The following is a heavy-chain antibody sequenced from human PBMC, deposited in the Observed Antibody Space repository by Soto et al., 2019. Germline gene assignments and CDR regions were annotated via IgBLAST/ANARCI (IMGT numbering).Heavy chain of an antibody. CDR2: IIPIFSTP. CDR3: ARAFPIAVAGTHYYYGMDV. Sequence: ASVKVSCKTSGGTFGSYAISWVRQAPGQGLEWMGGIIPIFSTPNYAQKFQGRVTITADESTSTAYMELSSLRSEDTAVYYCARAFPIAVAGTHYYYGMDVWGQGTTVTVSS. J-gene: IGHJ6*02. CDR1: GGTFGSYA. D-gene: IGHD6-19*01. V-gene: IGHV1-69*13.